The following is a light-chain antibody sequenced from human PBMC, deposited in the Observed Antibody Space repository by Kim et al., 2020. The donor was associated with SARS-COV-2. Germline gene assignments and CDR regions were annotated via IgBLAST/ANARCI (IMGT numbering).Light chain of an antibody. J-gene: IGLJ3*02. CDR2: EDN. V-gene: IGLV6-57*04. Sequence: NFMLTQPHSVSESPGKTVTISCTRSSGSIASNYVLWYQQRPGSAPTTVIYEDNQRPSGVPDRFSGSIDSSSNSASLTISGLKTEDEADYYCQSYDSSNQVFGGGTQLTDL. CDR1: SGSIASNY. CDR3: QSYDSSNQV.